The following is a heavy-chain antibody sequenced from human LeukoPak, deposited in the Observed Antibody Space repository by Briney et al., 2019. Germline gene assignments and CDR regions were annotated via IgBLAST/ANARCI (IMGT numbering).Heavy chain of an antibody. Sequence: QPGGSLRLSCAASGFTFSSYSMNWVRQAPGKGLEWVSYISSSTSTIYYADSVKGRFTISRDSAKNSLYLQMNSLRAEDTAVYYCARDQGYFDYWGQGTLVTVSS. CDR3: ARDQGYFDY. V-gene: IGHV3-48*01. J-gene: IGHJ4*02. CDR1: GFTFSSYS. CDR2: ISSSTSTI.